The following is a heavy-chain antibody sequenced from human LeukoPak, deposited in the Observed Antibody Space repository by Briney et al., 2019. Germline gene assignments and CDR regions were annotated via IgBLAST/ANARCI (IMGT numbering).Heavy chain of an antibody. D-gene: IGHD6-19*01. J-gene: IGHJ4*02. Sequence: GGSLRLSCAASGFTFSSYWMHWVRQAPGKGLVWVSRINSDGSSTSYADSVKGRFTISRDNAKSTLYLQMNSLRTEDTAVYYCATLRSDSSGWYYFDYWGQGTLVTVSS. V-gene: IGHV3-74*01. CDR1: GFTFSSYW. CDR3: ATLRSDSSGWYYFDY. CDR2: INSDGSST.